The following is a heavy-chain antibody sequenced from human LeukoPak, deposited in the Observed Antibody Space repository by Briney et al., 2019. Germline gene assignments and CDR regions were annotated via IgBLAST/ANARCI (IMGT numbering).Heavy chain of an antibody. D-gene: IGHD3-16*02. V-gene: IGHV3-21*01. CDR2: ISSSSSYI. CDR3: AREGGTFRYFDY. J-gene: IGHJ4*02. CDR1: GFTFSSYN. Sequence: PGGSLRLSCAASGFTFSSYNMNWVRQAPGKGLEWVSSISSSSSYIYYADSVKGRFTISRDNAKNSLYLQMNSLRAEDTAVYYCAREGGTFRYFDYWGQGTLVTVSS.